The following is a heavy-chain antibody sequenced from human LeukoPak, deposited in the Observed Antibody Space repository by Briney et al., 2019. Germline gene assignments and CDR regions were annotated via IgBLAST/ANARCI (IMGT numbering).Heavy chain of an antibody. D-gene: IGHD3-10*01. CDR1: GFTFSNYA. V-gene: IGHV3-23*01. CDR2: ISGSGGSS. J-gene: IGHJ4*02. CDR3: AKDFLYNVVDY. Sequence: GGSLRLSCAASGFTFSNYAMTWVRQAPGMGQEWVSSISGSGGSSYYADSVKGRFTVSRDNSKNTLHLQMNSLRAEDTAVYYCAKDFLYNVVDYWGQGTLVAVSS.